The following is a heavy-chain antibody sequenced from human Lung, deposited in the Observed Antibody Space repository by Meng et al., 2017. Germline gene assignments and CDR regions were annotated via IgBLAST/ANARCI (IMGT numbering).Heavy chain of an antibody. CDR1: GFTFNTYA. J-gene: IGHJ2*01. CDR3: ARDKPPNDV. Sequence: QVDRVESGGGLVQPVGLLRLSCAASGFTFNTYAMHWVRQAPGKGLEWVSLMSFDGAQIYYSDSVRGRFTISRDNSKNTLYLQMNSLRAEDTAVYYCARDKPPNDVWGRGTLVTVSS. V-gene: IGHV3-30*01. CDR2: MSFDGAQI.